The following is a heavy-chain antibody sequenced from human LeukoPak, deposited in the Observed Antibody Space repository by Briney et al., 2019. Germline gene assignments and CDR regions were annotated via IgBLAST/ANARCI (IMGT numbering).Heavy chain of an antibody. CDR1: GGSISSSSYY. V-gene: IGHV4-39*01. J-gene: IGHJ4*02. CDR3: ARRGYDILTGYYGEYYFDY. CDR2: IYYSGST. Sequence: SETLSLTCTASGGSISSSSYYWGWIRQPPGKGLEWIGSIYYSGSTYYIPSLKSRVTISVDTSKNQFSLKLSSVTAADTAVYYCARRGYDILTGYYGEYYFDYWGQGTLVTVSS. D-gene: IGHD3-9*01.